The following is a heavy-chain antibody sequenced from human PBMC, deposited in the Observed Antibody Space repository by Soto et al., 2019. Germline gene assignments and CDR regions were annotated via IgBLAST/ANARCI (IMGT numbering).Heavy chain of an antibody. Sequence: QVQLQESGPGLVKPSQTLSLTCTLSGASITSSGYYWSWIRLHPGEGLEWIGYIYYRGTTYYNPSLKSAVTCSRXTSKKAFSLTLTSVTAADTAVYYCARATESHYFDYWGRGILVTVTS. CDR3: ARATESHYFDY. J-gene: IGHJ4*02. CDR1: GASITSSGYY. V-gene: IGHV4-31*01. CDR2: IYYRGTT.